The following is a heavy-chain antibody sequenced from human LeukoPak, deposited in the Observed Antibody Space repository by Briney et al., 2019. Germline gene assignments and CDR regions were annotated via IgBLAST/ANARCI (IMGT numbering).Heavy chain of an antibody. CDR1: GFTFRTYA. D-gene: IGHD2-21*02. Sequence: GGSLRLSCAASGFTFRTYAMSWVRQAPGKGLEWVSVISGSGGNTYYADSVKGRFTISRDNSKNTLYLQMNSLRAEDTAVYYCALGGVTAGFDYWGQGTLVTVSS. J-gene: IGHJ4*02. V-gene: IGHV3-23*01. CDR2: ISGSGGNT. CDR3: ALGGVTAGFDY.